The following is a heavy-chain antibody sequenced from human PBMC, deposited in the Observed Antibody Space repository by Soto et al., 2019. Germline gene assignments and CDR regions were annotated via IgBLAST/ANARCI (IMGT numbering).Heavy chain of an antibody. D-gene: IGHD1-20*01. J-gene: IGHJ4*02. V-gene: IGHV4-39*01. CDR2: LYYSGST. CDR3: ARLTITGVSGRGKFDY. CDR1: GGSISSSSYY. Sequence: SETLSLTCTVSGGSISSSSYYWGWIRQPPEKGLEWIGSLYYSGSTYYNPSLKSRVTISVDTSKNQFSLKLSSVTAADTAVYYCARLTITGVSGRGKFDYWGQGTLVTVSS.